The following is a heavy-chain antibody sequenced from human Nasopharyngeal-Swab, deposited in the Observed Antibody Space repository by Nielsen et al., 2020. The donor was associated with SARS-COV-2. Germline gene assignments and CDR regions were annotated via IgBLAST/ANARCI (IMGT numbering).Heavy chain of an antibody. J-gene: IGHJ6*02. D-gene: IGHD3-3*01. CDR1: GFTFNNYN. CDR2: LSSSSSYI. CDR3: ARDGLDYDFWSAYFMDV. V-gene: IGHV3-21*01. Sequence: GESLKISCAASGFTFNNYNFNWVRQAPGKGVEGVSTLSSSSSYIYYADSVKGRFTISRDNAKNSLYLQMNSLRAEDTAVYYCARDGLDYDFWSAYFMDVWGQGTTVTVSS.